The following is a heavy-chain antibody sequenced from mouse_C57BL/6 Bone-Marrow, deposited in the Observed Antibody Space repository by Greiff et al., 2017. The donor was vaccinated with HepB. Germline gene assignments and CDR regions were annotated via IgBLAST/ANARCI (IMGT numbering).Heavy chain of an antibody. Sequence: EVNVVESGGGLVKPGGSLKLSCAASGFTFSSYAMSWVRQTPEKRLEWVATISDGGSYTYYPDNVKGRFTISRDNAKNNLYLQMSHLKSEDTAMYYCARDGDITTVVATRYFDVWGTGTTVTVSS. D-gene: IGHD1-1*01. CDR2: ISDGGSYT. V-gene: IGHV5-4*01. J-gene: IGHJ1*03. CDR1: GFTFSSYA. CDR3: ARDGDITTVVATRYFDV.